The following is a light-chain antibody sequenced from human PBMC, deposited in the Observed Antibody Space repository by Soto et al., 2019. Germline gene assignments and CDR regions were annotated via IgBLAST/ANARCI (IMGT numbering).Light chain of an antibody. J-gene: IGLJ1*01. Sequence: QSVLTQPPSASGSPGQSVTISCTGTSSDVGSYKYVSWYQQHPGKAPKLIIYEVNKRPSGVPARFSGSKSGNTASLAVSGLQAEDEAVYYCSSYAGRSNYVFGSGTKVTVL. CDR1: SSDVGSYKY. V-gene: IGLV2-8*01. CDR3: SSYAGRSNYV. CDR2: EVN.